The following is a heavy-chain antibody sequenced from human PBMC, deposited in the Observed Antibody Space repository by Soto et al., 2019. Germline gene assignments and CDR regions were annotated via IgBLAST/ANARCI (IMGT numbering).Heavy chain of an antibody. CDR2: IYYSGST. CDR3: ARALPDITIFGVVKAFDY. D-gene: IGHD3-3*01. V-gene: IGHV4-59*01. CDR1: GGSISSYY. Sequence: PSDTLSLTCTVSGGSISSYYWSWIRQPPGKGLEWIGYIYYSGSTNYNPSLKSRVTISVDTSKNQFSLKLSSVTAADTAVYYCARALPDITIFGVVKAFDYWGQGTLVTVSS. J-gene: IGHJ4*02.